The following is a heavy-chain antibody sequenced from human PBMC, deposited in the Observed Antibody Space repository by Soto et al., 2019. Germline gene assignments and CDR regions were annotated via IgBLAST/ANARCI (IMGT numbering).Heavy chain of an antibody. CDR1: GFTFSSYA. CDR3: ASEGREGGHAFDI. D-gene: IGHD3-16*01. Sequence: GGSLRLSCAASGFTFSSYAMHWVRQAPGKGLEWVAVISYDGSNKYYADSVKGRCSISRDNFKNTLYLQMNSRRAEDTYVYYCASEGREGGHAFDIWGQGKRVTVSS. CDR2: ISYDGSNK. J-gene: IGHJ3*02. V-gene: IGHV3-30*04.